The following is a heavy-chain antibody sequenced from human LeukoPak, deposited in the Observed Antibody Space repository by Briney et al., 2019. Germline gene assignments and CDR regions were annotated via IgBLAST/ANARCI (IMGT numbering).Heavy chain of an antibody. J-gene: IGHJ4*02. CDR1: GDSISTSY. D-gene: IGHD3-3*01. CDR3: ARSIFGVVTPTVD. V-gene: IGHV4-4*07. CDR2: IYTSGST. Sequence: PSETLSLTCTVSGDSISTSYWSWIRQPAGEGLEWIGRIYTSGSTNYNPSLESRVTMSVDTSKKQFSLKLSSVTAADTAVYYCARSIFGVVTPTVDWGQGTLVTVSS.